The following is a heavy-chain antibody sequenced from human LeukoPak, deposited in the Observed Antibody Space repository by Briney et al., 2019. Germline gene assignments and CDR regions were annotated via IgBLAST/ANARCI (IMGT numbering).Heavy chain of an antibody. CDR3: AKDTTPPKAGFDP. J-gene: IGHJ5*02. D-gene: IGHD1-14*01. CDR2: IRYDGSNK. V-gene: IGHV3-30*02. CDR1: GFTFSSYG. Sequence: PGGSLRLSCAASGFTFSSYGMHWSRKAPAKGLEGVAFIRYDGSNKYYADSVKGRFTISRDNSKNTLYLQMNSLRAEDTAVYYCAKDTTPPKAGFDPWGQGTLVTVSS.